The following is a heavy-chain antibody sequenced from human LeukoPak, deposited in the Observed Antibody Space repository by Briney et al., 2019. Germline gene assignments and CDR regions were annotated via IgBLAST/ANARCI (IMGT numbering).Heavy chain of an antibody. CDR1: GFIVNSYA. CDR3: ARDRAEGKTWVEFDP. J-gene: IGHJ5*02. CDR2: IYSDGVT. V-gene: IGHV3-66*02. Sequence: GGSLRLSCAASGFIVNSYAMSWVRQAPGKGLAWVSLIYSDGVTQYADSVKGRFTISRDNSKNTLYLQMNSLRVEDTAVYFCARDRAEGKTWVEFDPWGQGTLVTVSS.